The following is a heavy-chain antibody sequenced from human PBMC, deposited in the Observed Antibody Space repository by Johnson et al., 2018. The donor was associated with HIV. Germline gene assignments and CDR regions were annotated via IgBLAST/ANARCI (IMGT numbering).Heavy chain of an antibody. Sequence: QVQLVESGGGVVQPGRSPRLSCAASGFTFSSYAMHWVRQAPGKGLEWVAVISYDGSNKYYADSVKGRFTISRDNSKNTLYLQMNSLRAEDTAVYYCAREAGTAFDIWGQGTMVTVSS. CDR3: AREAGTAFDI. CDR1: GFTFSSYA. V-gene: IGHV3-30*04. CDR2: ISYDGSNK. J-gene: IGHJ3*02.